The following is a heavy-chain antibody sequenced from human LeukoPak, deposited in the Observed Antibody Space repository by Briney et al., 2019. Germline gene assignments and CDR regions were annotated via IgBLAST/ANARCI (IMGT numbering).Heavy chain of an antibody. D-gene: IGHD1-26*01. CDR3: ARTFPGSFSSGGWFDP. CDR1: GGSFSGYY. J-gene: IGHJ5*02. Sequence: PSETLSLTCAVYGGSFSGYYWSWIRQPPGKGLEWIGEINHSGSTNYNPSLKSRVTISVDTSKNQFSLKLSSVTAADTAVYYCARTFPGSFSSGGWFDPWGQGTLVTVSS. CDR2: INHSGST. V-gene: IGHV4-34*01.